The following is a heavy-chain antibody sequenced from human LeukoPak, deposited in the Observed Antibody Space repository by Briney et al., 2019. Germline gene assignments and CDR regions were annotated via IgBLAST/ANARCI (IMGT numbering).Heavy chain of an antibody. D-gene: IGHD6-13*01. J-gene: IGHJ4*02. CDR2: IHEDAGEK. Sequence: PGGSLRLSCAASGFRFSDSWMTWVRQTPGKGLXXXXSIHEDAGEKQYVESVRGRFTISRDNAKNSLYLQMNSLRVEDTAVYYCATTSIAAAVPGCFDYRGQGTLVTVFS. V-gene: IGHV3-7*02. CDR3: ATTSIAAAVPGCFDY. CDR1: GFRFSDSW.